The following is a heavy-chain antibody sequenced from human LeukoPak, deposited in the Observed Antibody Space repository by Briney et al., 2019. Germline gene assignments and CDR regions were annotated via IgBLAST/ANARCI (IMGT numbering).Heavy chain of an antibody. V-gene: IGHV3-23*01. Sequence: GGSLRLSCEASGFTFSGFSMNWVRRAPGKGLEWVSAISGSGGSTYYADSVKGRFTISRDNSKNTLYLQMNSLRAEDTAVYYCAKSPDVPPGAKLVSAFDIWGQGTMVTVSS. CDR1: GFTFSGFS. J-gene: IGHJ3*02. D-gene: IGHD4-23*01. CDR3: AKSPDVPPGAKLVSAFDI. CDR2: ISGSGGST.